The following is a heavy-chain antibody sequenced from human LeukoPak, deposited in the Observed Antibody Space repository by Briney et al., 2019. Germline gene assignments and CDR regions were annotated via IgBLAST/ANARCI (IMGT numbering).Heavy chain of an antibody. CDR1: GGSISSSGYY. Sequence: PSETLSLTCTVSGGSISSSGYYWSWIRQPPGKGLEWIGYIYYSGSTNYSPSLKSRVTISVDTSKNQFSLKLSSVTAADTAVYYCARVSHIVGATFVDYWGQGTLVTVSS. CDR3: ARVSHIVGATFVDY. J-gene: IGHJ4*02. V-gene: IGHV4-61*08. D-gene: IGHD1-26*01. CDR2: IYYSGST.